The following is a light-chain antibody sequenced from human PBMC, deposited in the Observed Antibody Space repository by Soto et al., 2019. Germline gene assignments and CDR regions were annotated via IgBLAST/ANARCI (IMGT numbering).Light chain of an antibody. J-gene: IGKJ1*01. CDR3: QQCGSSPWT. Sequence: EIVLTQSPGTLSLSPGERATLSCRASQSVSSYYLAWYQQKPGQAPRLLIYAASSRATGIPDRFSGGGSRTDFTLTISRLEPEDFGVYYCQQCGSSPWTFGQGTKVEIK. CDR2: AAS. CDR1: QSVSSYY. V-gene: IGKV3-20*01.